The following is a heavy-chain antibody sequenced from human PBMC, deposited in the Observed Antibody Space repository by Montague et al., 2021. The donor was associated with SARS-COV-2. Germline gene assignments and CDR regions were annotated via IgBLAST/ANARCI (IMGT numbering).Heavy chain of an antibody. J-gene: IGHJ4*02. CDR1: GFSISSGYY. CDR3: ARSGVGIFDFSYFDS. Sequence: SETLSLTRSVSGFSISSGYYWGWIRQTPGKGLEWIGSRYQNGATYYSPSLKRPVTILLDTSKNQFSLSLTSVTAADTAVYYCARSGVGIFDFSYFDSWGQGPLVIVSS. V-gene: IGHV4-38-2*02. D-gene: IGHD3-3*01. CDR2: RYQNGAT.